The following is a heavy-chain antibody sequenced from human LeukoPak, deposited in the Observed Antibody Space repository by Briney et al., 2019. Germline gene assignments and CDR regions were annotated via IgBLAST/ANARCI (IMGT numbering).Heavy chain of an antibody. CDR1: GFTFSSYA. V-gene: IGHV3-23*01. CDR2: ISGSGGST. D-gene: IGHD2-15*01. CDR3: AKSRLVGSCYSGLCYFDY. Sequence: GGSLRLSCAASGFTFSSYAMSWVRQAPGKGLEWVSAISGSGGSTYYADSVKGRFTISRDNSKNTLYLQMNSLRAEDTAVYYCAKSRLVGSCYSGLCYFDYWGQGTLVTVSS. J-gene: IGHJ4*02.